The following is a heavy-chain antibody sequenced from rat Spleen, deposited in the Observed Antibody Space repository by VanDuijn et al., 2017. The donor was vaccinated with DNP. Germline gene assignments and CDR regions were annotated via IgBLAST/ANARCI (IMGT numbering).Heavy chain of an antibody. J-gene: IGHJ3*01. V-gene: IGHV5-29*01. Sequence: EVQLVESDGGLVQPGRSLKLSCAASGFTFSDYYMAWVRQAPTKGLEWVATISHDGSSTYYRDSVKGRFTISRDNAKSTLYLQMDSLRSEDTATYYCASEVITIAAISPFAYWGQGTLVTVSS. CDR3: ASEVITIAAISPFAY. CDR1: GFTFSDYY. CDR2: ISHDGSST. D-gene: IGHD1-2*01.